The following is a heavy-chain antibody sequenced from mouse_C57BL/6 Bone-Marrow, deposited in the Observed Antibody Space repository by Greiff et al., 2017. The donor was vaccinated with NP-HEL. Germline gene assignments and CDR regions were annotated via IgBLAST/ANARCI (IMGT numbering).Heavy chain of an antibody. J-gene: IGHJ3*01. CDR1: GYTFTDYY. V-gene: IGHV1-26*01. CDR2: INPNNGGT. CDR3: AREAREAY. Sequence: EVQLQQSGPELVKPGASVKISCKASGYTFTDYYMNWVKQSHGKSLEWIGDINPNNGGTSYNQKFKGKATLTVDKSSSTAYMELRSLTSEDSAVYYCAREAREAYWGQGTLVTVSA.